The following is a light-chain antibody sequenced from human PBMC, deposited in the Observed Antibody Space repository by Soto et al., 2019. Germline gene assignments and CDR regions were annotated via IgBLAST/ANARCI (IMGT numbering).Light chain of an antibody. V-gene: IGKV3-15*01. CDR3: QQYHIWPSWT. CDR2: GAS. J-gene: IGKJ1*01. CDR1: QSVSID. Sequence: EIVLTQSPGTLSLSPGERATLSCRASQSVSIDLAWYQQKPGQAPRLLIYGASTRATDIPARFRGTGSGTDFTLTISSLQSEDFAVYFCQQYHIWPSWTFGQGTKVDIK.